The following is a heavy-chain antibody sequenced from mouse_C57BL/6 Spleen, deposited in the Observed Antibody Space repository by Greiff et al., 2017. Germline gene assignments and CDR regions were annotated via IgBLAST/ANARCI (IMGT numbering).Heavy chain of an antibody. V-gene: IGHV14-2*01. D-gene: IGHD2-4*01. CDR2: IDPEDGET. Sequence: VQLQQSGAELVKPGASVKLSCTASGFNIKDYYMHWVKQRTEQGLEWIGRIDPEDGETKYAPKFQGNATITADTSSNTAYLQLSSLTSEDTAVYYCARADYHYYAMDYWGQGTSVTVSS. CDR1: GFNIKDYY. CDR3: ARADYHYYAMDY. J-gene: IGHJ4*01.